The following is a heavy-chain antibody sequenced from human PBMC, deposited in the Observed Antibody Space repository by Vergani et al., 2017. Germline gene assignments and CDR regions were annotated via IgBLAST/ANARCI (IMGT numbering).Heavy chain of an antibody. V-gene: IGHV3-23*04. CDR3: AKDPFSLLWFGELLYGVALPDAFDI. CDR1: GFTFSSYA. D-gene: IGHD3-10*01. CDR2: ISGSGGST. Sequence: EVQLVESGGGLVQPGGSLRLSCAASGFTFSSYAMSWVRQAPGKGLEWVSAISGSGGSTYYADSVKGRFTISRDNSKNTLYLQMNSLRAEDTAVYYCAKDPFSLLWFGELLYGVALPDAFDIWGQGTMVTVSS. J-gene: IGHJ3*02.